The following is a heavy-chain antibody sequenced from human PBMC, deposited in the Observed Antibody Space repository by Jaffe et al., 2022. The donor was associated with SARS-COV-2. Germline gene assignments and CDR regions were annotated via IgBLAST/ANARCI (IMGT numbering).Heavy chain of an antibody. CDR2: ISYDGSNK. J-gene: IGHJ3*02. V-gene: IGHV3-30*18. CDR1: GFTFSSYG. Sequence: QVQLVESGGGVVQPGRSLRLSCAASGFTFSSYGMHWVRQAPGKGLEWVAVISYDGSNKYYADSVKGRFTISRDNSKNTLYLQMNSLRAEDTAVYYCAKGEEWELLGVNIWGQGTMVTVSS. D-gene: IGHD1-26*01. CDR3: AKGEEWELLGVNI.